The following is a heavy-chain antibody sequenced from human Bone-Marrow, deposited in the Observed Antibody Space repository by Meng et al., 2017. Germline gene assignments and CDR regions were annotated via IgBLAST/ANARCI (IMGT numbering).Heavy chain of an antibody. CDR2: MNPNSGNT. J-gene: IGHJ1*01. Sequence: QLQLVQSGAEVKNPGAQVKVSCKASGYTFNSYDNNWVRQATGQGLEWMRWMNPNSGNTGYAQKFQGRVTMTRHTSISTAYMELSSLRSEDMAVYYCARGPSGSYPLEYFQHWGQGTLVTVSS. CDR1: GYTFNSYD. D-gene: IGHD1-26*01. CDR3: ARGPSGSYPLEYFQH. V-gene: IGHV1-8*01.